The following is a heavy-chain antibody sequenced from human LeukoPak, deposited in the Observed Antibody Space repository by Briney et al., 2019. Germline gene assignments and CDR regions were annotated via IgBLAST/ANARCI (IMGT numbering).Heavy chain of an antibody. CDR1: GYTFTGYY. Sequence: ASVKVSCKASGYTFTGYYMHWVRQAPGQGLEWMGWINPNGGGTNYAQKFQARVTMTRDTSISTAYMELTRLRSDDTAVYYCAREERYFDSSGYYFQHWGQGTLVTVSS. CDR2: INPNGGGT. V-gene: IGHV1-2*02. CDR3: AREERYFDSSGYYFQH. J-gene: IGHJ1*01. D-gene: IGHD3-22*01.